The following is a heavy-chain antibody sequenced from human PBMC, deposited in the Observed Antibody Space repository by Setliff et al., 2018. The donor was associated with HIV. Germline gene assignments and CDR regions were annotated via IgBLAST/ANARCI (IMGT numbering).Heavy chain of an antibody. V-gene: IGHV1-2*02. CDR1: GYTFIGDY. D-gene: IGHD5-12*01. CDR2: INPNSGGT. CDR3: ARGGLATGAFDI. Sequence: GASVKVSCKASGYTFIGDYMHWVRQAPGQGLEWMGWINPNSGGTNFAQKFQGRVTMTRDTSISTAYMELSRLRSDDTAVYYCARGGLATGAFDIWDQGTMVTVSS. J-gene: IGHJ3*02.